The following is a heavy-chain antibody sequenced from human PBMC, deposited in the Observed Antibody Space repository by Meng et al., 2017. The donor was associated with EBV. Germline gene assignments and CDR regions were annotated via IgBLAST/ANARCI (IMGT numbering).Heavy chain of an antibody. V-gene: IGHV1-69*17. CDR3: VRDLWLRIGECV. Sequence: QVRLGQSGAGVKMPGSSVKVSFKCSGDNFNNFGIGGVRQAPGQGLEWMGDITPVVGIANYAESFQGRVTISADTSTRTAYMDLSSLRSDDTAVYYCVRDLWLRIGECVWGQGTLVTVSS. D-gene: IGHD5-12*01. CDR1: GDNFNNFG. CDR2: ITPVVGIA. J-gene: IGHJ4*02.